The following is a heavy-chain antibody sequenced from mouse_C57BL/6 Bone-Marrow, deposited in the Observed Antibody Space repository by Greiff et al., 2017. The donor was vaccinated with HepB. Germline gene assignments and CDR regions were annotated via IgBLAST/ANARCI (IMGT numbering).Heavy chain of an antibody. CDR3: ARGNYGSSYRYFDY. J-gene: IGHJ2*01. V-gene: IGHV3-6*01. D-gene: IGHD1-1*01. Sequence: EVKLVESGPGLVKPSQSLSLTCSVTGYSITSGYYWNWIRQFPGNKLEWMGYISYDGSNNYNPSLKNRISITRDTSKNQFFLKLNSVTTEDTATYYCARGNYGSSYRYFDYWGQGTTLTVSS. CDR1: GYSITSGYY. CDR2: ISYDGSN.